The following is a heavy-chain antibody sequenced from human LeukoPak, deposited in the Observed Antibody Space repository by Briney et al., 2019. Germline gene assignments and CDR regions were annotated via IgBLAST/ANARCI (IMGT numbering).Heavy chain of an antibody. Sequence: GGSLRLSCAASGFTFSSYAMSWVRQAPGKGLEWVSAISGSGGSTYYADSVKGRFTISRDNSKNTLYLQMNNLRADDTAVYYCANSLCGGDCYSSYYYYGVDVWGQGTTVFVSS. J-gene: IGHJ6*02. D-gene: IGHD2-21*02. CDR2: ISGSGGST. CDR3: ANSLCGGDCYSSYYYYGVDV. CDR1: GFTFSSYA. V-gene: IGHV3-23*01.